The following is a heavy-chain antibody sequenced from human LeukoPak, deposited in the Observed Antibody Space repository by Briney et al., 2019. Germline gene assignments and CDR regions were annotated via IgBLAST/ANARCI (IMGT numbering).Heavy chain of an antibody. Sequence: SETLSLTCTVSGGSISSSSYYWGWIRQPPGKGLEWIGSIYYSGSTHYNPSLKSRVTISVDTSKNQFSLKLSSVTAADTAVFYCAANSADYNTLGSSYKVWGQGTLVTVSS. J-gene: IGHJ4*02. CDR1: GGSISSSSYY. CDR2: IYYSGST. D-gene: IGHD3-10*01. V-gene: IGHV4-39*01. CDR3: AANSADYNTLGSSYKV.